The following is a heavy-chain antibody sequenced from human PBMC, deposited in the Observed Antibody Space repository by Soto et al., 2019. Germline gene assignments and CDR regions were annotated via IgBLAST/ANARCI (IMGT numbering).Heavy chain of an antibody. D-gene: IGHD5-12*01. CDR2: IKQDGSVK. J-gene: IGHJ4*02. CDR1: GFTFINYW. V-gene: IGHV3-7*03. Sequence: EVQLVESGGGLVQTGGCLRLSCAASGFTFINYWMSWVRQAPGKGLEWVAKIKQDGSVKDYVDSVKGRLTISRDKADNSLYLQMNSLRAEDTAVYYGARYRYGAYDFDYCGQGTLVTVSS. CDR3: ARYRYGAYDFDY.